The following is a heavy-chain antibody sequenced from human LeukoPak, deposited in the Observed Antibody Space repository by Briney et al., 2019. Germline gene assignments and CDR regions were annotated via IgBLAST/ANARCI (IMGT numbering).Heavy chain of an antibody. J-gene: IGHJ4*02. CDR3: AKAGSGSRYYYDSSGYYYGIDY. V-gene: IGHV3-7*01. CDR2: INEDGSEI. D-gene: IGHD3-22*01. Sequence: PGGSLRLSCAASGFTFSRSWMTWVRQAPGKGLEWVASINEDGSEIHYVDSVKGRFTISRDNAKDSLYLQMNSLRAEDTAVYYCAKAGSGSRYYYDSSGYYYGIDYWGQGTLVTVSS. CDR1: GFTFSRSW.